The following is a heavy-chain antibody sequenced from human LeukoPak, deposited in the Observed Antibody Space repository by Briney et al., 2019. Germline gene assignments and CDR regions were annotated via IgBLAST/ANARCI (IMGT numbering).Heavy chain of an antibody. CDR2: INHSGST. CDR3: ARGVLPYGSSGWYRY. V-gene: IGHV4-39*07. D-gene: IGHD6-19*01. CDR1: GGSISSGGYY. Sequence: SETLSLTCTVSGGSISSGGYYWSWIRQPPGKGLEWIGEINHSGSTNYNPSLKSRVTISVDTSKNQFSLKLSSVTAADTAVYYCARGVLPYGSSGWYRYWGQGTLVTVSS. J-gene: IGHJ4*02.